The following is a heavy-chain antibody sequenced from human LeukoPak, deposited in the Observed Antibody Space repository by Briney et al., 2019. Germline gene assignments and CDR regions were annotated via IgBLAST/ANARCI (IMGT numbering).Heavy chain of an antibody. CDR3: ARDRVLRSLEWLLYY. CDR1: GFTFSSYA. V-gene: IGHV3-30*04. D-gene: IGHD3-3*01. J-gene: IGHJ4*02. CDR2: ISYDGSNK. Sequence: AGGSLRLSCAASGFTFSSYAMHWVRQAPGKGLEWVAVISYDGSNKYYADSVKGRFTISRDNSENTLYLQMNSLRAEDTAVYYCARDRVLRSLEWLLYYWGQGTLVTVSS.